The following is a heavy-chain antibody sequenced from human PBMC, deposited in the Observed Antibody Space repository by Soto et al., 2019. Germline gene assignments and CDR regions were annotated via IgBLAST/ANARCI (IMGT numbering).Heavy chain of an antibody. D-gene: IGHD3-10*01. CDR2: ISGSGGST. J-gene: IGHJ3*02. CDR1: GFTFSSYA. CDR3: AKTSMVRGVISLGNDAFDI. Sequence: EGQLLESGGGLVQPGGSLRLSCAASGFTFSSYAMSWVRQAPGKGLEWVSAISGSGGSTYYADSVKGRFTISRDNSKNTLYLQMNSLRAEDTAVYYCAKTSMVRGVISLGNDAFDIWGQGTMVTVSS. V-gene: IGHV3-23*01.